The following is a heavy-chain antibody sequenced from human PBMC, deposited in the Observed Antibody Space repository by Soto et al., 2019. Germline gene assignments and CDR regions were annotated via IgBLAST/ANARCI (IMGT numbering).Heavy chain of an antibody. CDR3: ARDLYSSRHIVSAYYFDY. CDR1: GYTFTSYG. V-gene: IGHV1-18*01. CDR2: ISAYNGNT. D-gene: IGHD2-15*01. Sequence: ASVKVSCKASGYTFTSYGISWVRQAPGQGLEWMGWISAYNGNTNYAQKLQGRVTMTTDTSTSTAYMELRSLRSDDTAVCYCARDLYSSRHIVSAYYFDYWGQGTLVTVSS. J-gene: IGHJ4*02.